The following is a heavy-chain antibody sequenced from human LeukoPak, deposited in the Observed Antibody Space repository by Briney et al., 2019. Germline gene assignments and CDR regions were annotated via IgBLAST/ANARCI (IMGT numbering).Heavy chain of an antibody. V-gene: IGHV4-39*01. CDR2: IYYGGST. CDR1: GGSISSSGYY. J-gene: IGHJ4*02. Sequence: PSETLSLTCTVSGGSISSSGYYWGWIRQPPGKGLEWIGSIYYGGSTYYNPSLKSRVTISVDTSKNQFSLKLSSVTAADTAMYYCARKYRSGGDCYSNYWGQGTLVTVSS. CDR3: ARKYRSGGDCYSNY. D-gene: IGHD2-15*01.